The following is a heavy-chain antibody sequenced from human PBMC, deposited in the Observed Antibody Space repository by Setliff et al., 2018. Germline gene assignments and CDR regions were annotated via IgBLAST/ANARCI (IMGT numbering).Heavy chain of an antibody. V-gene: IGHV4-30-4*08. CDR2: IYYSGST. CDR3: ASAPLLYSDSSGLSGTFDI. D-gene: IGHD3-22*01. Sequence: SETLSLTCTVSGGSISSGDYYWSWIRLPPGKGLEFVGYIYYSGSTYYNPSLKSRVTISIDTSKNQFSLKVNSVTAADTAVYYCASAPLLYSDSSGLSGTFDIWGQGTMVTVS. CDR1: GGSISSGDYY. J-gene: IGHJ3*02.